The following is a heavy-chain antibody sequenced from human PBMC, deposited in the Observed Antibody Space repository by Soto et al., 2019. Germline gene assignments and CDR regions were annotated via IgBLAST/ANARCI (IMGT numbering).Heavy chain of an antibody. V-gene: IGHV6-1*01. CDR3: AIEKVGATSVHVFDI. CDR1: GDSVSSKTAA. Sequence: QTLSLTCAISGDSVSSKTAAWNWIRQSPSRGLEWLGRTYFRSKWYNDYAISVKSRITINPDTSKNQFSLLLNSVTPEDTAVYYCAIEKVGATSVHVFDIWGQGTMVTV. D-gene: IGHD1-26*01. J-gene: IGHJ3*02. CDR2: TYFRSKWYN.